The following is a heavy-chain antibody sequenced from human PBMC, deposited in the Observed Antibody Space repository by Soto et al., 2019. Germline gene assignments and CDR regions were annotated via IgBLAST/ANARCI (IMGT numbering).Heavy chain of an antibody. Sequence: EVQLLESGGGLVQPGGSLRLSCAASGFTFSSYAMSWVRQAPGKGLEWVSAISGSGGSTYYADSGKGRFTISRDNSKNTLYRQMNSLRAKDTAVYYCAKPVRNYTSQDPFDIWGQGTMVTVSS. V-gene: IGHV3-23*01. CDR3: AKPVRNYTSQDPFDI. D-gene: IGHD1-7*01. J-gene: IGHJ3*02. CDR1: GFTFSSYA. CDR2: ISGSGGST.